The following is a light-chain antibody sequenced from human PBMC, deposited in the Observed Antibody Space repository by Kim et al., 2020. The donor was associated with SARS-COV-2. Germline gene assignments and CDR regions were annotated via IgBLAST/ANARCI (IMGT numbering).Light chain of an antibody. CDR3: SSYTSSSTWV. CDR1: SSDVGGYNY. Sequence: GQSITLSCNGTSSDVGGYNYVSWYQQHPGKAPKLMIYDVSNRPSGVSNRFSGSKSGNTASLTISGLQAEDEADYYCSSYTSSSTWVFGGGTQLTVL. CDR2: DVS. V-gene: IGLV2-14*03. J-gene: IGLJ3*02.